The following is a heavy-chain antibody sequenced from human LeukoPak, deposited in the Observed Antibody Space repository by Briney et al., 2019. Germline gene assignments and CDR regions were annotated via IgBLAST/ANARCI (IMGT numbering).Heavy chain of an antibody. Sequence: GASVKVSCKASGYTFTSYGISWVRQAPGQGLEWMGWISAYNGNTNYAQKLQGRVTMTTDTSTSTAYMELRSLRSDDTAVYYCARESCSSTSCYTNYYYYMDVWGKGTTVTVSS. J-gene: IGHJ6*03. V-gene: IGHV1-18*01. D-gene: IGHD2-2*02. CDR2: ISAYNGNT. CDR1: GYTFTSYG. CDR3: ARESCSSTSCYTNYYYYMDV.